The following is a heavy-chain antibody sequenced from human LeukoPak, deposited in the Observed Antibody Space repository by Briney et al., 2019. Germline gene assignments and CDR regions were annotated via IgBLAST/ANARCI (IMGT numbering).Heavy chain of an antibody. CDR1: GFTFSDYY. CDR2: ITGHGIYT. CDR3: ARLLRYDFWHAYSLGWFDP. J-gene: IGHJ5*02. V-gene: IGHV3-11*06. Sequence: GGSLRLSCAASGFTFSDYYMSWIRQAPGKGLEWVSYITGHGIYTNYADSVKGRFTISRDNAKNSLYLQMNSLRAEDTAVYYCARLLRYDFWHAYSLGWFDPWGQGTLVTVSS. D-gene: IGHD3-3*01.